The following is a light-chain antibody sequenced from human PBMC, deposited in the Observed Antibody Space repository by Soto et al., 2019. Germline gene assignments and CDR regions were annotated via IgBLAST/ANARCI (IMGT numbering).Light chain of an antibody. J-gene: IGKJ5*01. V-gene: IGKV3-11*01. Sequence: IVLTQCTATLCVSPGDGATLACRASQSFXRHFGWYQQKPGQAPRFLXYSAANKATGIPARLSGSGSGTDFPLTISSLEPEDFAVYYCQQRRNGTPTFGQGTRLEI. CDR1: QSFXRH. CDR3: QQRRNGTPT. CDR2: SAA.